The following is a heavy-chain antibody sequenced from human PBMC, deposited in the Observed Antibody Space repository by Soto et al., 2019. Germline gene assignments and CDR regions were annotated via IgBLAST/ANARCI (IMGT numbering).Heavy chain of an antibody. CDR3: AKIRWTISLQEEDAI. CDR1: GGTFGSYA. V-gene: IGHV1-69*06. J-gene: IGHJ4*02. CDR2: VIPIFGPP. Sequence: QVQLVQSGAEVKKPGSSVKVSCKSSGGTFGSYAISWVRQAPGQGLERMGGVIPIFGPPHYAQKFHGSVKITADIPPSTAYLELSSLKSADTAVYYCAKIRWTISLQEEDAIWGQGTLVTVSS. D-gene: IGHD2-15*01.